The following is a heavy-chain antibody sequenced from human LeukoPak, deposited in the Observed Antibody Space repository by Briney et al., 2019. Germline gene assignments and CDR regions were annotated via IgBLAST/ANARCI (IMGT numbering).Heavy chain of an antibody. D-gene: IGHD3-3*01. CDR2: INHSGNT. J-gene: IGHJ4*02. V-gene: IGHV4-34*01. Sequence: SETLSLTCAVYGGSFSGYYWSWIRQPPGKGLEWIGEINHSGNTNYNPSLKSRVTISVDTSKNQFSLKLSSVTAADTAVYYCARGGDHTIFGVVNFDYWGQGTLVTVSS. CDR3: ARGGDHTIFGVVNFDY. CDR1: GGSFSGYY.